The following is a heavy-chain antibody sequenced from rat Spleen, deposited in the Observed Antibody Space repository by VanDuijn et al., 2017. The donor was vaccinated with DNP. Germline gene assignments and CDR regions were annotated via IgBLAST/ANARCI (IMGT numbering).Heavy chain of an antibody. CDR1: GFTFKNYW. CDR3: ARFDGYSYLYLMDV. J-gene: IGHJ4*01. Sequence: EVQLVESGGDLVQPGRSLNLSCVASGFTFKNYWMTWIRQVPGKGLEWVASITSSDANPYYPDSVKGRFTIPRDNAQDTLYLQMNSVRPEDTATYYCARFDGYSYLYLMDVWGQGTSVTVSS. D-gene: IGHD1-12*01. V-gene: IGHV5-31*01. CDR2: ITSSDANP.